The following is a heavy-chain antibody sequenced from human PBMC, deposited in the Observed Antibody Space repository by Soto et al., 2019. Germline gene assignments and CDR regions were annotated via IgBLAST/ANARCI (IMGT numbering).Heavy chain of an antibody. Sequence: QVQLVQSGAEVKKPGASVRVSCKASGYTFTSYDIYWVRQATGQGLEWMGWMTPFSGNAVYTQKFQDRVTMTRDTSINTAYMEMSGLRCEDTAVYYCTRGQGNHWGQGSQVTVSS. CDR3: TRGQGNH. CDR2: MTPFSGNA. V-gene: IGHV1-8*01. J-gene: IGHJ4*02. CDR1: GYTFTSYD.